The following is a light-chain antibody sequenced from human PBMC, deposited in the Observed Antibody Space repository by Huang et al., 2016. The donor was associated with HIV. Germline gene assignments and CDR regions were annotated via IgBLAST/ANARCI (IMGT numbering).Light chain of an antibody. CDR1: QSVSSY. Sequence: EMVMTQSPATLSVSPGERATLSCRASQSVSSYLAWYQQKPGQAPRLLIYGASTRATDIPARFSGSGSGTEFTLTISSLQSEDFAVYYCQQYNNWPLTFGGGTKVEIK. CDR2: GAS. V-gene: IGKV3-15*01. CDR3: QQYNNWPLT. J-gene: IGKJ4*01.